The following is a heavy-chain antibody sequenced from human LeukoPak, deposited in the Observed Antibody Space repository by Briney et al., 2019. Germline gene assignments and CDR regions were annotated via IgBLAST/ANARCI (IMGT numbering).Heavy chain of an antibody. CDR3: ARDLYYYDSSGYYRGLDY. V-gene: IGHV3-7*01. J-gene: IGHJ4*02. CDR2: IMHDGSEE. D-gene: IGHD3-22*01. CDR1: GFTFNTYR. Sequence: PGGSLRLSCAASGFTFNTYRMSWVRRAPGKGREWGANIMHDGSEENYVDSVKGRFTISRDNAKGSLSLQMNSLRGEDTAVYYCARDLYYYDSSGYYRGLDYWGQGTLVTVSS.